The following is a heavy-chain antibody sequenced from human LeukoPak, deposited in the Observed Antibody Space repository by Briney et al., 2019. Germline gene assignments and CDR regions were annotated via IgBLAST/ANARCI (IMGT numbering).Heavy chain of an antibody. Sequence: PGGSLRLSCAASGFTFSSYGMSWVRQAPGKGLEWVSAISGSGGSTYYTDSVKGRFTISRDNAKNTLYLQMNSLRAEDTAVYYCARVSITNCYYYMDVWGKGTTVTVSS. V-gene: IGHV3-23*01. J-gene: IGHJ6*03. D-gene: IGHD3-10*01. CDR2: ISGSGGST. CDR1: GFTFSSYG. CDR3: ARVSITNCYYYMDV.